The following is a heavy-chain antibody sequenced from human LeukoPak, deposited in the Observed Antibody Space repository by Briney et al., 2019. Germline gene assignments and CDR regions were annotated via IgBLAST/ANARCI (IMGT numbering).Heavy chain of an antibody. D-gene: IGHD2-2*01. CDR1: GGSISSSSYY. Sequence: MSSETLSLTCTVSGGSISSSSYYWGWIRQPPGKGLEWIGSIYYGGSSYYNPSLKSRVTISADRSKKQFSLSLTSVTAADAAVYYCAREYCTSSRCYKEGFDYWGQGTLVIVSS. CDR3: AREYCTSSRCYKEGFDY. V-gene: IGHV4-39*07. J-gene: IGHJ4*02. CDR2: IYYGGSS.